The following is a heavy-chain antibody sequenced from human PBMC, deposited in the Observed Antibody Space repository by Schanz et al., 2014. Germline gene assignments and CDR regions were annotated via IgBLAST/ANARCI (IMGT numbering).Heavy chain of an antibody. CDR1: GFTFSSYA. CDR3: AKDAPYPFDL. V-gene: IGHV3-23*04. CDR2: ISSSSSTR. Sequence: VQLVDSGGGLVKPGGSLRLSCAASGFTFSSYAMSWVRQAPGKGLEWVSYISSSSSTRYYADSVKGRFTISRDNSKNTLYLQMNSLRAEDTAIYYCAKDAPYPFDLWGRGTLVTVSS. J-gene: IGHJ2*01.